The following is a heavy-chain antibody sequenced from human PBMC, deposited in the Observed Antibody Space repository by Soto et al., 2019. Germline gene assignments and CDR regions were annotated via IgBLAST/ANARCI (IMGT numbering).Heavy chain of an antibody. CDR1: GGSISSYY. CDR3: ARIPMYCSGGSCYSYGMDV. CDR2: IYTSGST. J-gene: IGHJ6*02. Sequence: SETLSLTCTVPGGSISSYYWSWIRQPAGKGLEWIGRIYTSGSTNYNPSLKSRVTMSVDTSKNQFSLKLSSVTAADTAVYYCARIPMYCSGGSCYSYGMDVWGQGTTVTVSS. V-gene: IGHV4-4*07. D-gene: IGHD2-15*01.